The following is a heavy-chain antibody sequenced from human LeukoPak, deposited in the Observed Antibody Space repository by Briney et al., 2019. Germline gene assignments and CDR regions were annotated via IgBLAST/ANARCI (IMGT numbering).Heavy chain of an antibody. V-gene: IGHV3-74*01. CDR2: INEGGSFT. CDR1: GFSFSGYW. D-gene: IGHD6-13*01. CDR3: AKDGSSSWYGGWFDP. J-gene: IGHJ5*02. Sequence: PGGSLRLSCAASGFSFSGYWMHWVRHAPGKGLVWVSRINEGGSFTSYADSVKGRFTISRDNSKNTLYLQMNSLRAEDTAVYYCAKDGSSSWYGGWFDPWGQGTLVTVSS.